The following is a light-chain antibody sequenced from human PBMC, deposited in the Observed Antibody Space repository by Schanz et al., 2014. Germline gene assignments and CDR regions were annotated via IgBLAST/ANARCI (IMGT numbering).Light chain of an antibody. Sequence: ENVLTQSPGTLSLSPGDRATLSCRASQSVSSIDLAWYQQKPGQAPNVLIYGASRRATGIPDRFSGSGSGTDFTLTISRLEPEDFAVYYCQHYSLSPLFGQGTKVDI. V-gene: IGKV3-20*01. CDR3: QHYSLSPL. CDR2: GAS. CDR1: QSVSSID. J-gene: IGKJ1*01.